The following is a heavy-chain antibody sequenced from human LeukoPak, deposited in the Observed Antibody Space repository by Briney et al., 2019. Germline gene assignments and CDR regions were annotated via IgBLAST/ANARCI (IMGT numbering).Heavy chain of an antibody. D-gene: IGHD2-15*01. CDR2: FQNSATF. V-gene: IGHV4-39*01. CDR1: GGSITSTGYY. Sequence: PSETLSLTCSVSGGSITSTGYYWSWLRPSPGQGLEWSGTFQNSATFYSNPSLKSRVSISADMSQNQLSLKLISATAADMSVSVCARLLGYCSAYNCPALSSWGLGTLVTVSS. J-gene: IGHJ4*02. CDR3: ARLLGYCSAYNCPALSS.